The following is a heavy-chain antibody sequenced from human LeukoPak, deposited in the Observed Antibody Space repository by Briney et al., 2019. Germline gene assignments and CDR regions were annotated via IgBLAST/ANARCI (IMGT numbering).Heavy chain of an antibody. CDR2: IYHSGST. J-gene: IGHJ3*02. CDR1: GYSISSGYY. D-gene: IGHD1-7*01. Sequence: PSETLSLTCAVSGYSISSGYYWGWIRQPPGKGLEWIGNIYHSGSTYYNPSLKSRVTISVDTSKNQFSLKLSSVTAADTAVYYCASLSGTTLSDAFDIWGQGTMVTVSS. CDR3: ASLSGTTLSDAFDI. V-gene: IGHV4-38-2*01.